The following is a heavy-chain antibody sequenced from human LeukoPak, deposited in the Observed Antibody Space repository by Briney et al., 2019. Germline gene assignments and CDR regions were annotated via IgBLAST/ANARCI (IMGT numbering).Heavy chain of an antibody. CDR2: ITTSDGNT. CDR1: GFTFSSYT. CDR3: AKDGGLWVSAHWGDS. Sequence: GGSLRLSCAASGFTFSSYTMSWVRQAPGKGLEWVSTITTSDGNTYYADSVKGRFTVSRDNSKNTLYLQMDSLRAEDTAVYYCAKDGGLWVSAHWGDSWGRGTLVTVSS. D-gene: IGHD7-27*01. J-gene: IGHJ4*02. V-gene: IGHV3-23*01.